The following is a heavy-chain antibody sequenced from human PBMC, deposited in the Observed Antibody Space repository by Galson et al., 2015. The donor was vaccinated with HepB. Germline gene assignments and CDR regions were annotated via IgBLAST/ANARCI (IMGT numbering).Heavy chain of an antibody. J-gene: IGHJ4*02. V-gene: IGHV3-23*01. CDR2: ISGTYGGT. D-gene: IGHD3-22*01. Sequence: SLRLSCAASGFTFSSFSMNWVRQAPGKGLEWVSGISGTYGGTYYADSVKGRSTISRDDSKNTLYLEVNNLRAEDTAVYYCAKDADYDKSGSGYNPFDFWGQGTLVSVSS. CDR3: AKDADYDKSGSGYNPFDF. CDR1: GFTFSSFS.